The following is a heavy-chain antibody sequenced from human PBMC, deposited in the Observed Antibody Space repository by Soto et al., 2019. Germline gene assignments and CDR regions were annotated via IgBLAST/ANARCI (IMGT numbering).Heavy chain of an antibody. CDR2: LYYGRSA. D-gene: IGHD3-22*01. V-gene: IGHV4-59*01. Sequence: QVQLQESGPGLVKPSETLSLTCAVSGDAISSYYCMWIRQPPGKGLESIGYLYYGRSANYNPSLKSRVTLSVDTSTNQCSLTLSSMTAPDTAVYYCALRSMAVVPEYWGQGTLVTVSS. CDR3: ALRSMAVVPEY. J-gene: IGHJ4*02. CDR1: GDAISSYY.